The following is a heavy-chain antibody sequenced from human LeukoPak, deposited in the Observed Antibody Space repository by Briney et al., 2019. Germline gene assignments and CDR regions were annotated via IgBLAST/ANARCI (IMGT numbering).Heavy chain of an antibody. CDR2: INHSGST. J-gene: IGHJ4*01. D-gene: IGHD4-17*01. CDR1: GGSFSGYY. Sequence: SETLSLTCAVYGGSFSGYYWSWIRQTPGKGLEWIGEINHSGSTNYNPSLKSRVTISVDTSKNQFSLKLSSVTAADTAVYYCARARVTVTYYYFDYWGQGTLVTVSS. CDR3: ARARVTVTYYYFDY. V-gene: IGHV4-34*01.